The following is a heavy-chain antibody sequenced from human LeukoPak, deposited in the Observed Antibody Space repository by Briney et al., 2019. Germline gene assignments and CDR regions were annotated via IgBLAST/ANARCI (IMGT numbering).Heavy chain of an antibody. J-gene: IGHJ6*03. CDR3: ARDGAAYYYGSGSSYYYYMDV. CDR1: GYTFTGYY. CDR2: INPNSGGT. V-gene: IGHV1-2*02. D-gene: IGHD3-10*01. Sequence: ASVKVSCKASGYTFTGYYMHWVRQAPGQGLEWMGWINPNSGGTNYAQKFQGRVTMNRDTSISTAYMELSRLRSDDTAVYYCARDGAAYYYGSGSSYYYYMDVWGKGTTVTISS.